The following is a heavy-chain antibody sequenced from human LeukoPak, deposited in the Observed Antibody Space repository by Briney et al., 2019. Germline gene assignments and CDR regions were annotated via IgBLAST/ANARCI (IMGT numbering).Heavy chain of an antibody. V-gene: IGHV1-2*02. D-gene: IGHD3-3*02. CDR1: GYTFTDYY. J-gene: IGHJ5*02. Sequence: ASVKVSCKTSGYTFTDYYIHWVRQAPGQGLECLGWINPDSGGTNYAQKFQDRVTRTRDTSITTAYMELSRLRSDDTAVYYCASDTVELAGGWFDPWGQGTLVTVSS. CDR2: INPDSGGT. CDR3: ASDTVELAGGWFDP.